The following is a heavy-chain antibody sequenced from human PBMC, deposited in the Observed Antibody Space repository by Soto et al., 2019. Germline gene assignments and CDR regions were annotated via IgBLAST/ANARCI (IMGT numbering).Heavy chain of an antibody. Sequence: QVQLVESGGGVVQPGRSLRRSCKASGFTLSDYNMHWVRQAPGKGLEWLGVIFYDGSGHFYADSMEGRFTISRDASKNTLYLQMNSLRLEDTAVYFCGREQNSGYYRTADYWGQGTLVTVSS. D-gene: IGHD3-22*01. CDR3: GREQNSGYYRTADY. CDR1: GFTLSDYN. J-gene: IGHJ4*02. CDR2: IFYDGSGH. V-gene: IGHV3-30*14.